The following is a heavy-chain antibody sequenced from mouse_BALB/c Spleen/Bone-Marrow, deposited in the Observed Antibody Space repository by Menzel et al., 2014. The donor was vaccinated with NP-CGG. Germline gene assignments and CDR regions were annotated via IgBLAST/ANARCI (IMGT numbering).Heavy chain of an antibody. CDR2: ISSGGST. V-gene: IGHV5-6-5*01. D-gene: IGHD2-10*02. CDR1: GFTFSSYA. Sequence: EVMLVESGGGLVKPGGSLKLSCAASGFTFSSYAMSWVRQTPEKRLEWVASISSGGSTYYPDSVKGRFTIYRDNNRNILFLQISSLRSEDTDMYYCAREEYGQKVYAMDYWGQGTSVTVSS. CDR3: AREEYGQKVYAMDY. J-gene: IGHJ4*01.